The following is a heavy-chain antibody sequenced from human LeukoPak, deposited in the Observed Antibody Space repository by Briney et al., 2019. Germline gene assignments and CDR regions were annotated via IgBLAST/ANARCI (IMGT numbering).Heavy chain of an antibody. D-gene: IGHD1-14*01. Sequence: ASVKVSCKASGYTFTSYYMHWVRQAPGQGLEWMGLINPSGGSTSYAQKFQGRVTMTRDTSTSTVYMELSSLRSEDTAVYYSAREVGTRGHFDYWGRGTPVTVSS. CDR2: INPSGGST. J-gene: IGHJ4*02. V-gene: IGHV1-46*01. CDR1: GYTFTSYY. CDR3: AREVGTRGHFDY.